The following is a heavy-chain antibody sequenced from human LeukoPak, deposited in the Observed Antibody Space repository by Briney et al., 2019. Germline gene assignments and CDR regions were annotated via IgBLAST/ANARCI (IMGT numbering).Heavy chain of an antibody. CDR3: ADYSSSHTFDY. CDR1: GFTFSSYA. V-gene: IGHV3-23*01. Sequence: GGSLRLSCAASGFTFSSYAMSWVRQAPGKGLEWVSAISGSGGSTYYADSVKGRFTISGDNSKNTLYLQMNSLRAEDTAVYYCADYSSSHTFDYWGQGTLVTVSS. CDR2: ISGSGGST. D-gene: IGHD6-13*01. J-gene: IGHJ4*02.